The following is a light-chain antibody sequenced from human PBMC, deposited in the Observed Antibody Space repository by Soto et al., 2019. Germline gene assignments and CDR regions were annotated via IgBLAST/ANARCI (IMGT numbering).Light chain of an antibody. Sequence: QSALTQPASVSGSPGQSITISCTGTSSDVGGYNSVSWYQQHPGKAPKLMIYEVSNRPSGVSNRVSGSKSGNTASLTISGLQAEDEADYDCSSYTTSSTRLYVFGTGTKLTVL. V-gene: IGLV2-14*01. J-gene: IGLJ1*01. CDR1: SSDVGGYNS. CDR3: SSYTTSSTRLYV. CDR2: EVS.